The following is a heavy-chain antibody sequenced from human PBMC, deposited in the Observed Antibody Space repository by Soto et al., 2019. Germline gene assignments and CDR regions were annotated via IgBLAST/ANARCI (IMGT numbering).Heavy chain of an antibody. CDR3: ARLSVVVPAAPDV. J-gene: IGHJ6*02. CDR1: FTSYG. CDR2: IYPGDSDT. Sequence: FTSYGMNWVRQMPGKGVEWMGIIYPGDSDTRYSPSFQGQVTISADKSISTAYLQWSSLKASYTAMYYCARLSVVVPAAPDVWGQGTTVTVSS. V-gene: IGHV5-51*01. D-gene: IGHD2-2*01.